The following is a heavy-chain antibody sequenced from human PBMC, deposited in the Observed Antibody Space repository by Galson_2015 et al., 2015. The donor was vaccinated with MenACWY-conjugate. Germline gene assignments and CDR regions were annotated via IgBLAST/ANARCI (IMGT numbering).Heavy chain of an antibody. CDR3: ARDSGYCSGGSCSGPIDY. CDR1: GYTFTSYG. V-gene: IGHV1-18*01. D-gene: IGHD2-15*01. J-gene: IGHJ4*02. Sequence: SVKVSCKASGYTFTSYGISWVRQAPGQGLEWMGWICAYNGNTNYAQKLQGRVTMTTDTSTSTAYMELRSLRSDDTAVYYCARDSGYCSGGSCSGPIDYWGQGTLVTVSS. CDR2: ICAYNGNT.